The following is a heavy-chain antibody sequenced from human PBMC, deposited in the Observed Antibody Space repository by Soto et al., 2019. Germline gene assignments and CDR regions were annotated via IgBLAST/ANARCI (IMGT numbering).Heavy chain of an antibody. Sequence: EVQLLESGGGFVQPGGSLRLSCAASGFTFGSYAMTWVCQAPGKGLEWVSSISGGGAGTYYADSVKGRFTISRDNSKNTLYLQLNSLRAEDTAIYYCAKVNTMMVGSGNAFDMWGQGTMVTVSS. CDR3: AKVNTMMVGSGNAFDM. J-gene: IGHJ3*02. V-gene: IGHV3-23*01. D-gene: IGHD3-22*01. CDR1: GFTFGSYA. CDR2: ISGGGAGT.